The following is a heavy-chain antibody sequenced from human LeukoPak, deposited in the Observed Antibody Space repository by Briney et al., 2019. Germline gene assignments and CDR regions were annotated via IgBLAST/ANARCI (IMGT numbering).Heavy chain of an antibody. J-gene: IGHJ4*02. CDR1: GGSISSYY. D-gene: IGHD2-2*01. V-gene: IGHV4-39*07. CDR3: AREASVAAAAL. CDR2: IYYSGTT. Sequence: SETLSLTCTVSGGSISSYYWGWIRQPPGKGLEWIGSIYYSGTTYYNPSLKSRVTISVDTSKNQFSLKVNSVTAADTAVYYCAREASVAAAALWGQGTLVTVSS.